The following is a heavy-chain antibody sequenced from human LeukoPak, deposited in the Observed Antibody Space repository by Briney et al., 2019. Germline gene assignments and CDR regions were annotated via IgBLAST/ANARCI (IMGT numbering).Heavy chain of an antibody. CDR3: AKSPKDTAPLGART. Sequence: GGSLRLSCAASGFTFNNYAMTWVRQAPGKGLEWVSSITVGGGDTAYADSVKGRFTISRDNSKNTLYLQMNSLRVDDTAVYYCAKSPKDTAPLGARTGGQGALVTVSS. CDR2: ITVGGGDT. D-gene: IGHD5-18*01. V-gene: IGHV3-23*01. CDR1: GFTFNNYA. J-gene: IGHJ4*02.